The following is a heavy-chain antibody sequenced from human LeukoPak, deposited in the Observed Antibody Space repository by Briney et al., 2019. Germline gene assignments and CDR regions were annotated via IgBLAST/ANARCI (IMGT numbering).Heavy chain of an antibody. Sequence: ASVKVSCKASGYTFTSYAMNWVRQAPGQGLEWMGWINTNTGNPTYAQGFTGRFVFSLDTSVSTAYLQISSLKAEDTAVYYCARVSRSSGWLPFDYWGQGTLVTVSS. V-gene: IGHV7-4-1*02. J-gene: IGHJ4*02. CDR1: GYTFTSYA. CDR2: INTNTGNP. D-gene: IGHD6-19*01. CDR3: ARVSRSSGWLPFDY.